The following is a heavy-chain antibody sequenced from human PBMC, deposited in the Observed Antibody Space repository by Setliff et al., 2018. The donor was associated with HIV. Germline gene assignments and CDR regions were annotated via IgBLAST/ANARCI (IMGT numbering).Heavy chain of an antibody. D-gene: IGHD5-18*01. CDR2: INTANYKT. J-gene: IGHJ4*02. V-gene: IGHV1-3*04. CDR1: GYIFSSYT. Sequence: GASVKVSCKASGYIFSSYTMHWVRQAPGQRLEWMGWINTANYKTKYSQKFQGRVTITRDTSASTAYMELSSLRSEDTAVYYCAKEGVRYGLVLDYWGQGTLVTVSS. CDR3: AKEGVRYGLVLDY.